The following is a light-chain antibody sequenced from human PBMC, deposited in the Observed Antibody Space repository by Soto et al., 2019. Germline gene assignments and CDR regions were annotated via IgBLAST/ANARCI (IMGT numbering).Light chain of an antibody. CDR1: SGSVSTAHN. CDR2: STS. J-gene: IGLJ1*01. Sequence: QTVVTQESSFSVSPGGTVTITCGLISGSVSTAHNPNWYQQTPGQAPRTLIYSTSTRSSGVPDRFSGSILGNKAALTITGAQADDESDYYCALFTGNGISVFGTGTKLTVL. V-gene: IGLV8-61*01. CDR3: ALFTGNGISV.